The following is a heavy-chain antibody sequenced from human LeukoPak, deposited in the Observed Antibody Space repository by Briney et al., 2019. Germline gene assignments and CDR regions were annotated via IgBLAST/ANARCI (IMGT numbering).Heavy chain of an antibody. Sequence: ASVKVSCKASGYTFTSYYMHWVRQAPGQGLEWMGIINPIGGSTSYAQKFQGRVTMTRDMSTSTVYMELSSLRSEDTAVYYCARSANYYDFDYWGQGTLVTVSS. CDR3: ARSANYYDFDY. CDR1: GYTFTSYY. CDR2: INPIGGST. D-gene: IGHD3-22*01. J-gene: IGHJ4*02. V-gene: IGHV1-46*01.